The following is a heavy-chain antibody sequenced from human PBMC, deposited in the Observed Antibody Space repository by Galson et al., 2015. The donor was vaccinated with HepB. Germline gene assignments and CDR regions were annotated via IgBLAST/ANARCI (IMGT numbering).Heavy chain of an antibody. CDR1: GYTLTELS. D-gene: IGHD4-17*01. Sequence: SVKVSCKVSGYTLTELSMHWVRQAPGKGLEWMGGFDPEDGETIYAQKFQGRVTMTEDTSTDTAYMELSSLRSEDAAVYYCATGGDYVGAFDIWGQGTMVTVSS. V-gene: IGHV1-24*01. J-gene: IGHJ3*02. CDR2: FDPEDGET. CDR3: ATGGDYVGAFDI.